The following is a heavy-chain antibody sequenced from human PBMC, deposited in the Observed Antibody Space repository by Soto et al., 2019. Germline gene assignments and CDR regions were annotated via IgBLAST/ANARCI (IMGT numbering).Heavy chain of an antibody. V-gene: IGHV1-2*02. D-gene: IGHD3-10*01. CDR1: GYTFTGYY. CDR3: ARDYYGSGSYPNYFDY. J-gene: IGHJ4*02. Sequence: QVPLVQSGAEVKKPGASVKVSCKASGYTFTGYYMHWVRQAPGQGLEWMGWINPNSGGTNYAQKFQGRVTMTRDTSISTAYMELSRLRSDDTAVYYCARDYYGSGSYPNYFDYWGQGTLVTVSS. CDR2: INPNSGGT.